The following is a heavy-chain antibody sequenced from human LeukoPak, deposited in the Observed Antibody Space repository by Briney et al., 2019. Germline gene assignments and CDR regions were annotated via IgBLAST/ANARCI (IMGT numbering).Heavy chain of an antibody. Sequence: GGSLRLSCAASGFTFSSYDMHWVRQATGKGLEWVSAIGTAGDTYYPGSVKGRFTISRENAKNSLYLQMNSLRAGDTAVYYCARGAGIAAAGTGMAYYFDYWGQGTLVTVSS. V-gene: IGHV3-13*01. CDR1: GFTFSSYD. CDR3: ARGAGIAAAGTGMAYYFDY. J-gene: IGHJ4*02. D-gene: IGHD6-13*01. CDR2: IGTAGDT.